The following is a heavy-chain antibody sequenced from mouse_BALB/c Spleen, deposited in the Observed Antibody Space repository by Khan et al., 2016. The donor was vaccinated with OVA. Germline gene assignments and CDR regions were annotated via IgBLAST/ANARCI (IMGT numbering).Heavy chain of an antibody. CDR3: ASHLTGSVAY. V-gene: IGHV5-6*01. J-gene: IGHJ3*01. CDR1: GFTFSSYS. D-gene: IGHD4-1*01. CDR2: ISSGGDYT. Sequence: EVELVESGGDLVEPGGSLKLSCAASGFTFSSYSMSWVRQTPDKRLEWVATISSGGDYTYYPDIVKGRFTISRDNAKNTLYLQMSSLKSEDTAMYYCASHLTGSVAYWGQGTLGAVSA.